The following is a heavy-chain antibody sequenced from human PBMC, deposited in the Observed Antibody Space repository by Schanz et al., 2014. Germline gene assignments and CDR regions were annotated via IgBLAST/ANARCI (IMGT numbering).Heavy chain of an antibody. Sequence: QVELVESGGGVVQPGRSLRLSCAASGFTFSRHAMHWVRQAAGKGLEWVAAITYDGSNKYYADSVKGRFAISRDNSKDTLYLQMNSLRTEDTAVYYCAGDWASGRYYSDYWGQGTLVTVSS. V-gene: IGHV3-30*09. D-gene: IGHD1-26*01. J-gene: IGHJ4*02. CDR2: ITYDGSNK. CDR3: AGDWASGRYYSDY. CDR1: GFTFSRHA.